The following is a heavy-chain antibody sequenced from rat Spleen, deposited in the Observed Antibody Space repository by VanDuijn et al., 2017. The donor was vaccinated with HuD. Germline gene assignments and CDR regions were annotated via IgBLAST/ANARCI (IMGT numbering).Heavy chain of an antibody. D-gene: IGHD1-12*03. CDR1: GFSLSNYG. CDR3: ARDLDGYFDY. Sequence: QVQLKESGPGLVQPSQTLSPTCPVSGFSLSNYGVSWVRQPPGKGLEWMGVMWSGGSTDYNSALKSRLSISRDTSKNQVFLKMNSLQSEDTTTYYCARDLDGYFDYWGQGVMVTVSS. CDR2: MWSGGST. J-gene: IGHJ2*01. V-gene: IGHV2-4*01.